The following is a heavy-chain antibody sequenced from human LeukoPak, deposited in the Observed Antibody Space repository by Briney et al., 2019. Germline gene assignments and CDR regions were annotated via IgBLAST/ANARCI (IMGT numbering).Heavy chain of an antibody. V-gene: IGHV4-34*01. J-gene: IGHJ4*02. CDR1: GGSFSGYY. Sequence: SETLSLTCAVYGGSFSGYYWSWIRQPPGKGLEWIGEINHSGSTNYNPSLKSRVTISVDTSKNQFSLKLSSVTAADTAVYYCARVSPYCSGCSCYFDYWGQGTLVTVSS. CDR2: INHSGST. CDR3: ARVSPYCSGCSCYFDY. D-gene: IGHD2-15*01.